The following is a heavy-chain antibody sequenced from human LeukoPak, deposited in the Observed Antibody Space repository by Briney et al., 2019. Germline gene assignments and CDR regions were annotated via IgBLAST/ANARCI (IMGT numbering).Heavy chain of an antibody. V-gene: IGHV1-8*01. CDR3: VRLMVRGVIGP. D-gene: IGHD3-10*01. Sequence: ASLKVSCKTSGYTFIDYDINCVRPATGQGLWWMGWMTPTSGTTGAAHKFHRRVTMTRDTSITTAHMELSSLRSDATAVYYCVRLMVRGVIGPWGQGTPVTVSS. J-gene: IGHJ5*02. CDR1: GYTFIDYD. CDR2: MTPTSGTT.